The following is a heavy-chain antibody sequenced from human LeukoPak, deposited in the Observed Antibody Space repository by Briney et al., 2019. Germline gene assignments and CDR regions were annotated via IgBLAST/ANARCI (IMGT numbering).Heavy chain of an antibody. CDR3: ALIRDYDSTVKDY. CDR2: IRFDGSKK. D-gene: IGHD3-22*01. V-gene: IGHV3-30*02. CDR1: GFTFSSYG. Sequence: PGGSLRLSCAASGFTFSSYGMHWVRQAPGKGLEWVAFIRFDGSKKNYADSVRGRFTISRDNSKNTLYLQMNSLRADDTAVYYCALIRDYDSTVKDYWGQGTPVTVSS. J-gene: IGHJ4*02.